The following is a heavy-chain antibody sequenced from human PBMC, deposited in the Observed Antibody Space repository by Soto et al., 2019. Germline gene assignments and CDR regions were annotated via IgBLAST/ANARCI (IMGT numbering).Heavy chain of an antibody. CDR3: VVKMLEPRDS. Sequence: QVQLVQSGAEMREPGSSVRVSCKASGGSLDSLTISWLRQAPGQGLEWMGRIIPVVSMASAAEKFQDRIKIDADKSTNTIYMEVTNLRSDDTAMYYCVVKMLEPRDSWGQGTPIIVSS. CDR2: IIPVVSMA. V-gene: IGHV1-69*02. CDR1: GGSLDSLT. D-gene: IGHD1-1*01. J-gene: IGHJ4*02.